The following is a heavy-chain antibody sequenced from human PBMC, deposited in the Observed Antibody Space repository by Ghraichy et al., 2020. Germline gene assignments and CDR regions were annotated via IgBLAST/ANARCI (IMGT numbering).Heavy chain of an antibody. CDR2: IYYSGST. J-gene: IGHJ6*02. CDR1: GDSISTYY. CDR3: VRDMRGNRQLYGMDV. D-gene: IGHD1-1*01. Sequence: GALSLTCSVSGDSISTYYWNWIRQPPGKGLDWIGYIYYSGSTYYNPSLESRATISVDTSKNQFSLKLTSVTAADTAVYYCVRDMRGNRQLYGMDVWGQGTTVTVSS. V-gene: IGHV4-59*01.